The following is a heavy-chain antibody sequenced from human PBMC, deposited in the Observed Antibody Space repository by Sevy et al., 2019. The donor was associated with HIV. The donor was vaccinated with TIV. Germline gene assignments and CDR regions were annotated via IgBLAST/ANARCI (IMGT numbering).Heavy chain of an antibody. J-gene: IGHJ3*02. CDR1: GGSISSYY. CDR2: IYYSGST. Sequence: SETLSLTCTVSGGSISSYYWSWIRQPPGKGLEWIGYIYYSGSTNYNPSLKSRVTISVDTSKNQFSLKLSSVTAADTTVYYCARSYYYDSSGYLRRAFDIWGQGTMVTVSS. V-gene: IGHV4-59*01. CDR3: ARSYYYDSSGYLRRAFDI. D-gene: IGHD3-22*01.